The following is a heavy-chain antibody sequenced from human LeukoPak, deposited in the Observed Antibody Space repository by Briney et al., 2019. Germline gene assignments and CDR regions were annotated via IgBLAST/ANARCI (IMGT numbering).Heavy chain of an antibody. D-gene: IGHD4-17*01. V-gene: IGHV1-18*01. CDR2: ISTYNGNT. CDR3: ARDEDYGIFVNVDY. CDR1: GYTFTSHV. J-gene: IGHJ4*02. Sequence: ASVKVSCKASGYTFTSHVINWVRQAPGQGPEWMGWISTYNGNTKYAEKFQGRVTMTTDTPTSTAYMELRSLRSDDTAVYYCARDEDYGIFVNVDYWGQGTLVTVSS.